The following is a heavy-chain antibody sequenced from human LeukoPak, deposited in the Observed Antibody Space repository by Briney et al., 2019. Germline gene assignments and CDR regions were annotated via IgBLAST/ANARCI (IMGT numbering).Heavy chain of an antibody. CDR2: VSSSGGYI. V-gene: IGHV3-21*01. J-gene: IGHJ4*02. Sequence: PGGSLRLSCAASGFTLNSYSMTWVRQALGKGLEWVSTVSSSGGYIYYADSVKGRFTISRDTAKNSLYLQMNSLRVEDTAVYSCARLRDTVTSASDYWGQGTLVTVSS. CDR1: GFTLNSYS. D-gene: IGHD4-17*01. CDR3: ARLRDTVTSASDY.